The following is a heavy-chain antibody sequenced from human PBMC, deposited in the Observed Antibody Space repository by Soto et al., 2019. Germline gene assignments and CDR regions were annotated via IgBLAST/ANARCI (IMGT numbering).Heavy chain of an antibody. J-gene: IGHJ4*02. V-gene: IGHV1-18*01. CDR3: ATRSPAFDY. CDR2: ISTYKGNT. Sequence: QVQLVQSGPEVKKPGASVKVSCKTSGYTFTSYGVSWVRQAPGQGLEWMEWISTYKGNTNYSQKFQGRVTMTTDTSTSTAYMELRSLRSDVTAVYYCATRSPAFDYWGQGTLVTVSS. CDR1: GYTFTSYG.